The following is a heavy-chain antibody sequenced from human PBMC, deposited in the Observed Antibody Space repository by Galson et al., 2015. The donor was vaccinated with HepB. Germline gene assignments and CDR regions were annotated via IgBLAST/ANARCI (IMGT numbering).Heavy chain of an antibody. CDR1: GFTFGDYA. CDR3: TREGIVGAPDFDY. J-gene: IGHJ4*02. Sequence: SLRLSCAASGFTFGDYAMSWFRQAPGKGLEWVGFIRSKAYGGTTEYAASVKGRFTISRDDSKSIAYLQMNSLKTEDTAVYYCTREGIVGAPDFDYWGQGTLVTVSS. D-gene: IGHD1-26*01. V-gene: IGHV3-49*03. CDR2: IRSKAYGGTT.